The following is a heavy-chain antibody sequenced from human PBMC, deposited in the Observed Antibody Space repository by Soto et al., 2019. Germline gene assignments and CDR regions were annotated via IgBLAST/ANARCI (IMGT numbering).Heavy chain of an antibody. CDR3: AGGIAARPLGY. CDR2: IYHSGST. J-gene: IGHJ4*02. Sequence: QLQLQESGSGLVKPSQTLSLTCAVSGGSISSGGYSWSWIRQPPGKGLEWIGYIYHSGSTYYNPSLKXRXTXSXHRSKNQFSLKLRSVTAADTAVYYCAGGIAARPLGYWGQGTLVTVSS. CDR1: GGSISSGGYS. V-gene: IGHV4-30-2*01. D-gene: IGHD6-6*01.